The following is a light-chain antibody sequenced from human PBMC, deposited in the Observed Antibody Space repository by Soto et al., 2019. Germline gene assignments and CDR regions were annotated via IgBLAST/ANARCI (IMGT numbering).Light chain of an antibody. CDR1: QGISTF. Sequence: DIQLTQSPSFLSASVGDRVTITCRASQGISTFLAWYQQRPGKAPKLLIYAASTLQSGVPSRFSGSGSGTEFPLTISSLQPEDFATSYCQQVISYPPGFGPGTKVDIK. CDR3: QQVISYPPG. CDR2: AAS. V-gene: IGKV1-9*01. J-gene: IGKJ3*01.